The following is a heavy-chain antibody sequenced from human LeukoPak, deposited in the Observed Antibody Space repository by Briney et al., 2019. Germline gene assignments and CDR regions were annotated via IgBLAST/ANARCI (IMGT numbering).Heavy chain of an antibody. Sequence: GGSLRLSCAASGFTVSSSYMSWVRQAPGKGLEWVSVIYSGGSTYYADSVKGRFTISRDNSKNTLYLQMNSLRAEDTAVYYCARDRGGYYFDYWGQGTLVTVSS. J-gene: IGHJ4*02. CDR3: ARDRGGYYFDY. V-gene: IGHV3-66*01. CDR1: GFTVSSSY. CDR2: IYSGGST. D-gene: IGHD3-10*01.